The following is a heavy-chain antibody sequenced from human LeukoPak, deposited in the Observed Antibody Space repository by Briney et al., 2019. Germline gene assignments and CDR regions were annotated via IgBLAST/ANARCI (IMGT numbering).Heavy chain of an antibody. CDR3: AADYTSRSYRFDH. V-gene: IGHV4-30-2*01. D-gene: IGHD3-10*01. J-gene: IGHJ4*02. CDR2: IYHSGST. CDR1: GASISSGDYS. Sequence: PSQTLSLTCAVSGASISSGDYSWSWIRQPPGKGLERIGYIYHSGSTTYNPSLKSRLTISLDRSKNQISLKVNSVTSADTAVYYCAADYTSRSYRFDHWGQGTLVTVSS.